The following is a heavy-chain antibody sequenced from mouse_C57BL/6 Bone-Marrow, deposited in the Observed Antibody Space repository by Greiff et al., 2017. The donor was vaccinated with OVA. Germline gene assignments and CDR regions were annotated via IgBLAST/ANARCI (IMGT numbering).Heavy chain of an antibody. D-gene: IGHD3-2*02. CDR3: ARNRGAQAPYYFDY. V-gene: IGHV2-2*01. Sequence: VQLQESGPGLVQPSQSLSITCTVSGFSLTSYGVHWVRQSPGKGLEWLGVIWSGGSTDYNAAFISRLSISKDNSKSQVFFKMNSLQADDTAIYYCARNRGAQAPYYFDYWGQGTTLTVSA. CDR1: GFSLTSYG. J-gene: IGHJ2*01. CDR2: IWSGGST.